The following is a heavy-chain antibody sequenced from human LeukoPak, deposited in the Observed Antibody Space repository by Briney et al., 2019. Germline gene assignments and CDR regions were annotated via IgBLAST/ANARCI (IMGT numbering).Heavy chain of an antibody. V-gene: IGHV3-30*04. D-gene: IGHD3-10*01. CDR3: ASSGSGSYWTHYF. Sequence: GGSLRLSCAASGFTFSSYAMHWVRQAPGKGLEWVAVISYDGSNKYYADSVKGRFTTSRDNSKNTLYLQMNSLRSDDTAVYYCASSGSGSYWTHYFWGQGTLVTVSS. J-gene: IGHJ4*02. CDR2: ISYDGSNK. CDR1: GFTFSSYA.